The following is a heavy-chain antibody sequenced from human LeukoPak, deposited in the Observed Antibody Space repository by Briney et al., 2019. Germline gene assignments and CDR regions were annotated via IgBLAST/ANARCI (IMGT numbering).Heavy chain of an antibody. CDR2: INPHSGGT. D-gene: IGHD6-19*01. V-gene: IGHV1-2*06. CDR3: ARWTTSGWQEPFDY. CDR1: GYIFTGYF. Sequence: EASVTVSCKASGYIFTGYFIHWVRQAPGQGLEWMGRINPHSGGTDYAQEFQDRFTMTRDTSINTAYMELNRLRSDDTAVYFCARWTTSGWQEPFDYWGQGTLVTVSS. J-gene: IGHJ4*02.